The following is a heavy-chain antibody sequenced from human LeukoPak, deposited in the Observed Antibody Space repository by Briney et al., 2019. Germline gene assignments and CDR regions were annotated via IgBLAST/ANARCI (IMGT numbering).Heavy chain of an antibody. Sequence: GGSLRLSCAASGFTFSDYLMDWVRQAPGKGLEWVGLIRKKDKSYTTQYAPSVEGRFTISRDDSKSSLYLQMNSLKAEDTAVYYCSRDRSSSDRSAFDIWGQGTMVTVSS. CDR1: GFTFSDYL. J-gene: IGHJ3*02. CDR2: IRKKDKSYTT. CDR3: SRDRSSSDRSAFDI. V-gene: IGHV3-72*01. D-gene: IGHD6-25*01.